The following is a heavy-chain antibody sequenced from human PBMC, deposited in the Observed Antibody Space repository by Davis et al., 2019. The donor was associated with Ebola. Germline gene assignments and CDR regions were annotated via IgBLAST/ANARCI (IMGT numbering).Heavy chain of an antibody. CDR1: GYTFTSYG. V-gene: IGHV1-18*01. D-gene: IGHD3-16*02. CDR3: ARDVMITFGGVIATPWFDP. J-gene: IGHJ5*02. Sequence: VSVKVSCKASGYTFTSYGISWVRQAPGQGLEWMGWISAYNGNTNYAQKLQGRVTMTTDTSTSTAYMELRSLRSDDTAVYYCARDVMITFGGVIATPWFDPWGQGTLVTVSS. CDR2: ISAYNGNT.